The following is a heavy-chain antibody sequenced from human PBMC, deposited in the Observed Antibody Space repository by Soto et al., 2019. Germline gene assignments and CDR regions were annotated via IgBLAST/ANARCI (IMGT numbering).Heavy chain of an antibody. CDR3: ARVVSGSYPDYYYYGMDV. J-gene: IGHJ6*02. Sequence: SGGSLRLSCAASGFTFSSYAMSWVRQAPGKGLEWVSAISGSGGSTYYADSVKGRFTISRDNSKNTLYLQMNSLRAEDTAVYYCARVVSGSYPDYYYYGMDVWGQGTTVTVSS. CDR2: ISGSGGST. D-gene: IGHD1-26*01. V-gene: IGHV3-23*01. CDR1: GFTFSSYA.